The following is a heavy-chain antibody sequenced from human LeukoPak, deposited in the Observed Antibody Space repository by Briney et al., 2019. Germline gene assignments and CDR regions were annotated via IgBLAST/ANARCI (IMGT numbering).Heavy chain of an antibody. J-gene: IGHJ4*02. CDR3: ASRPTGFDWGPLDY. D-gene: IGHD5-12*01. CDR1: GFTFNNYV. V-gene: IGHV3-30*02. Sequence: GGSLRLSCAASGFTFNNYVIHWGRQPPGKGLEWVAFFRYDGNHEYYADSVKGRFTFSRDNSKNTLLLQMNSLRAEDTAVYYLASRPTGFDWGPLDYWGQGTLVTVSS. CDR2: FRYDGNHE.